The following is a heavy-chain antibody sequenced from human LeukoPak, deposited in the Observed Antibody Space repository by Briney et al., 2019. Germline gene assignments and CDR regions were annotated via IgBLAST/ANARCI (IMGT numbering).Heavy chain of an antibody. Sequence: GGSLRLPCAASGFTFSSYAMSWVRQAPGKGLEWVSGINWNGGSTGYADSVKGRFTISRDNAKNSLYLQMNSLRAEDTALYYCARVYELREEDYYYYMDVWGKGTTVTVSS. V-gene: IGHV3-20*04. J-gene: IGHJ6*03. CDR2: INWNGGST. D-gene: IGHD5/OR15-5a*01. CDR1: GFTFSSYA. CDR3: ARVYELREEDYYYYMDV.